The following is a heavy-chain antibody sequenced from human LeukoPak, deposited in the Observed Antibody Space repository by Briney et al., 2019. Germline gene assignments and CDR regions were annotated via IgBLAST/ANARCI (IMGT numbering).Heavy chain of an antibody. Sequence: GGSLRLSCAASGFTVSSNYMSWVRQAPGKGLEWVSVIYSGGSTYYADSVKGRFTISRDNSKNTLYLQMNSLRAEDTAVYYCARDRGALGATGIKDALDIWGQGTMATVSS. CDR1: GFTVSSNY. D-gene: IGHD1-26*01. J-gene: IGHJ3*02. CDR3: ARDRGALGATGIKDALDI. CDR2: IYSGGST. V-gene: IGHV3-66*02.